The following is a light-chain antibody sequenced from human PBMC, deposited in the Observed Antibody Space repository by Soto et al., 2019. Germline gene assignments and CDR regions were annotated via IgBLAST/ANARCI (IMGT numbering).Light chain of an antibody. CDR3: QQAYSFPIT. CDR1: QGIAGY. V-gene: IGKV1-12*01. CDR2: GAS. Sequence: DIQMTQSPSSLSASVGDRVTITCRASQGIAGYLAWYQHKPGRTPELLIHGASRLQSGVPARFSGSGSGTDFTLSINSLQPEDFATYYCQQAYSFPITFGQGTRLEIK. J-gene: IGKJ5*01.